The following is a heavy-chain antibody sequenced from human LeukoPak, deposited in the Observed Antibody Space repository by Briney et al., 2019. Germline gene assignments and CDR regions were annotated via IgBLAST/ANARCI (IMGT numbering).Heavy chain of an antibody. J-gene: IGHJ4*02. V-gene: IGHV3-30*04. CDR2: VSHDGDKK. Sequence: GGSLRLSCAASGFTFSTYAMDWVGQAPGKGLEWVAIVSHDGDKKNYADSVRGRFTTSRDNSENTVYLQMGGLRAEDTAVYYCAKDGISRGSGSYYNVWGQGILVTVSS. CDR1: GFTFSTYA. D-gene: IGHD3-10*01. CDR3: AKDGISRGSGSYYNV.